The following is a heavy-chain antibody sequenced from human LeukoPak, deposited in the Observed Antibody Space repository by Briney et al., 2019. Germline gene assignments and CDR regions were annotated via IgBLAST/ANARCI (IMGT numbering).Heavy chain of an antibody. CDR2: ISSSSSYI. CDR1: GFTFSGYS. D-gene: IGHD3-9*01. V-gene: IGHV3-21*01. Sequence: GGSLRLSCAASGFTFSGYSMNWVRQAPGKGLEWVSSISSSSSYIHYADSVKGRFTISRDNAKNSLYLQMNSLRAEDTAVYYCARDGNYDILTGFHIGDAFDIWGQGTMVTVSS. J-gene: IGHJ3*02. CDR3: ARDGNYDILTGFHIGDAFDI.